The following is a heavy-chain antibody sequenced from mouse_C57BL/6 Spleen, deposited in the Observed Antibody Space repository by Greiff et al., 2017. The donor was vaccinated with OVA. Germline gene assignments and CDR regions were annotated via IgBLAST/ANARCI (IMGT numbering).Heavy chain of an antibody. CDR3: TREVITTVVATRYFDV. Sequence: VQLQQSGTVLARPGASVKMSCKTSGYTFTSYWMHWVKQRPGQGLEWIGAIYPGNSDTSYNQKFKGKAKLTAVTSASTAYMELSSLTNEDSAVYYCTREVITTVVATRYFDVWGTGTTVTVSS. D-gene: IGHD1-1*01. J-gene: IGHJ1*03. V-gene: IGHV1-5*01. CDR1: GYTFTSYW. CDR2: IYPGNSDT.